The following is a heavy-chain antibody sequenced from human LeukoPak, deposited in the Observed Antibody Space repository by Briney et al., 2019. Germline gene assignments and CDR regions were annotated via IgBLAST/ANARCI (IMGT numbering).Heavy chain of an antibody. CDR1: RFTFSSYG. V-gene: IGHV3-33*06. J-gene: IGHJ4*02. CDR2: IWYDGSNK. D-gene: IGHD1-26*01. CDR3: AKGSLVGATTPFHY. Sequence: PGGSLRLSCAASRFTFSSYGMHWVRQAPGKGLEWVAVIWYDGSNKYYADSVKGRFTISRDNSKNTLYLQMNSLRAEDTAVYYCAKGSLVGATTPFHYWGQGTLVTVSS.